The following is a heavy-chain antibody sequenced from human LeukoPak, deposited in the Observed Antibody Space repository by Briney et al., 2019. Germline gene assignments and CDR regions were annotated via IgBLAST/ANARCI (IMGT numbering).Heavy chain of an antibody. CDR3: ARVTYCGGDCYRPYYFDY. J-gene: IGHJ4*02. V-gene: IGHV3-21*01. CDR2: ISSSSSYI. D-gene: IGHD2-21*02. CDR1: GFSLSNYW. Sequence: GGSLRLSCAASGFSLSNYWMNWVRQAPGKGLEWVSSISSSSSYIYYADSVKGRFTISRDNAKNSLYLQMNSLRAEDTAVYYCARVTYCGGDCYRPYYFDYWGQGTLVTVSS.